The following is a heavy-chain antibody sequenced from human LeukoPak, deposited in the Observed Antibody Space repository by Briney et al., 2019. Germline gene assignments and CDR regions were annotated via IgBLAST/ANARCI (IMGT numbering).Heavy chain of an antibody. CDR3: ATAGGYSSSWSKSCFQH. CDR2: FDPEDGET. D-gene: IGHD6-13*01. V-gene: IGHV1-24*01. J-gene: IGHJ1*01. Sequence: ASVKVSCKVSGYTLTELSMHWVRQAPGKGLEWMGGFDPEDGETIYAQKFQGRVTMTEDTSTDTAYTELSSLRSEDTAVYYCATAGGYSSSWSKSCFQHWGQGTLVTVSS. CDR1: GYTLTELS.